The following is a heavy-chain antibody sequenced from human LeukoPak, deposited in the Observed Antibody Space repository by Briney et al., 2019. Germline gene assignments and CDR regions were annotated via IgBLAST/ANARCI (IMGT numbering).Heavy chain of an antibody. CDR1: GGSFSGYY. CDR3: ARERRFFWSTTFDY. CDR2: INHSGST. D-gene: IGHD3-3*01. J-gene: IGHJ4*02. Sequence: SETLSLTCAVYGGSFSGYYWSWIRQPLGKGLEWIGEINHSGSTNYNPSLKSRVTISVDTSKNQFSLKLSSVTAADTAVYYCARERRFFWSTTFDYWGQGTLVTVSS. V-gene: IGHV4-34*01.